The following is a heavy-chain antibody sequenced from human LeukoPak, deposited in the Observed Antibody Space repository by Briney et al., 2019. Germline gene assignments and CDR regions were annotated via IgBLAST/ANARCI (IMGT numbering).Heavy chain of an antibody. Sequence: GRSLRPSCAPSGFTVSNNYMSWVSQAPGKWLEWVLVLSSGGTTYYADSVKGRFTISRDNSKNTLYLQMNSLRAEDTAIYYCARGGDIVGATRSAFDIWGQGTMVTVSS. CDR3: ARGGDIVGATRSAFDI. J-gene: IGHJ3*02. CDR1: GFTVSNNY. V-gene: IGHV3-53*01. CDR2: LSSGGTT. D-gene: IGHD1-26*01.